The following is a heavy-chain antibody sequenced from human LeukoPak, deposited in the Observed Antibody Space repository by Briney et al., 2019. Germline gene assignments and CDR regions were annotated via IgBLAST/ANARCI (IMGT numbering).Heavy chain of an antibody. D-gene: IGHD1-26*01. CDR2: ILTSGST. Sequence: SERLSLTCTVSGGSISSYYWSWIRQPAGKGLEWIGRILTSGSTNYNPSLKSRVTMSADTSKNHFSLKLSSVTAADTAVYYCARDGVIVGAGWFDPWGQGNLVSVSS. J-gene: IGHJ5*02. CDR3: ARDGVIVGAGWFDP. CDR1: GGSISSYY. V-gene: IGHV4-4*07.